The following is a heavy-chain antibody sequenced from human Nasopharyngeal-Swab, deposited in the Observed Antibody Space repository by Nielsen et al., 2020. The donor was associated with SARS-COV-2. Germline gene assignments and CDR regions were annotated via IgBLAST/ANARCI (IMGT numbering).Heavy chain of an antibody. CDR2: ISYDGSNK. Sequence: GESLKISCAASGFTFSSYAMHWVRQAPGKGLEWVAVISYDGSNKYYADSVKGRFTISRDNSKNTLYLQMNSLRAEDTAVYYCAKLPRNWNYGPFDYWGQGTLVTVSS. V-gene: IGHV3-30*04. D-gene: IGHD1-7*01. CDR3: AKLPRNWNYGPFDY. CDR1: GFTFSSYA. J-gene: IGHJ4*02.